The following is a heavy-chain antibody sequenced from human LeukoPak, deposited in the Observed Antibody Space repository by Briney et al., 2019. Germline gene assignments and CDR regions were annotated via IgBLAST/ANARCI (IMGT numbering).Heavy chain of an antibody. CDR2: ISADGGTT. V-gene: IGHV3-64*01. Sequence: GGSLRLSCAASGFSFRGYGMHWVRQAPGRGLEYVSAISADGGTTDYLNSVKGRFTISRDNSKNTLYLQMGRLRSDDTAIYYCAKGRGGPPFDFWGQGTVLTVAS. J-gene: IGHJ4*02. CDR3: AKGRGGPPFDF. D-gene: IGHD3-10*01. CDR1: GFSFRGYG.